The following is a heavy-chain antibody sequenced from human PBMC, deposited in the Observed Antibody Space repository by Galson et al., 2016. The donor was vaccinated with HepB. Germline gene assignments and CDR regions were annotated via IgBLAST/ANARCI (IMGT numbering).Heavy chain of an antibody. V-gene: IGHV3-30*04. CDR2: ISSDGSLE. D-gene: IGHD6-13*01. Sequence: SLRLSCAASGFTFSSYAMHWVRQAPGKGLEWVAIISSDGSLEYYADSVKGRFTISRDNSKNTLFLQMNSLRAEETAVYYCARSGYSTSWYYSDYWGQGTLVIVSS. CDR1: GFTFSSYA. J-gene: IGHJ4*02. CDR3: ARSGYSTSWYYSDY.